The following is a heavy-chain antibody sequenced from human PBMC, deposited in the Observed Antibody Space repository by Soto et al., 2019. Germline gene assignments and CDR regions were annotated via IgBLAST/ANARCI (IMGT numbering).Heavy chain of an antibody. V-gene: IGHV3-15*01. J-gene: IGHJ4*02. D-gene: IGHD3-22*01. CDR1: GFTFSHAW. Sequence: GGSLRLSCAASGFTFSHAWMSWVRQAPGKGLEWVGRIKSRADGETKDYGAPVRGRFTTSRDESKNSVYLQMNSLKTEDTAVYYCVRATYFSDSSGYTRCFDYWGQGTLVTVSS. CDR3: VRATYFSDSSGYTRCFDY. CDR2: IKSRADGETK.